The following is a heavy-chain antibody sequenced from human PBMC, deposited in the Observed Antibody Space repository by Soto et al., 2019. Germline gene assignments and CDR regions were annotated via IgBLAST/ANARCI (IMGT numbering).Heavy chain of an antibody. Sequence: QVQLQESGPGLVKPSGTLSLTCAVSSGSISSSNWWSWVRQPPGKGLEWIGEIYHSGSTNYNPSLKSRVTISVDKSTNQLPLKLRSVTAADTAVYYCAGGITVAGPSRDGFDIWGQGTMVTVSS. J-gene: IGHJ3*02. CDR2: IYHSGST. D-gene: IGHD6-19*01. CDR1: SGSISSSNW. V-gene: IGHV4-4*02. CDR3: AGGITVAGPSRDGFDI.